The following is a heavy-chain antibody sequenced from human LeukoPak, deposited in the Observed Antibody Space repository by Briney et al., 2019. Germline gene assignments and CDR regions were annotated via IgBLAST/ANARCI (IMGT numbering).Heavy chain of an antibody. CDR2: ISGRGDNT. D-gene: IGHD3-3*01. V-gene: IGHV3-23*01. CDR3: ARSPKYYDFWSGYYWYYGMDV. CDR1: GFTFSSYA. Sequence: TGGSLRLSCVASGFTFSSYAMSWVRQAPGKGLEWVSGISGRGDNTYYVDSVKGRFTISRDNSKNRLYVQMNSLRAEDTAVYYCARSPKYYDFWSGYYWYYGMDVWGQGTTVTVSS. J-gene: IGHJ6*02.